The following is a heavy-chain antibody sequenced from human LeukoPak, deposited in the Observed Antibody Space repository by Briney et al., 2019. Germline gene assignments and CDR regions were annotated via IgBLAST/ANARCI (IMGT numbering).Heavy chain of an antibody. Sequence: ASVKVSCKASVGTFSSYAISWVRQAPGQGLEWMGSISDYNCNTNYAQKLQGRVTMTTDTSTSRAYMELRSLRSDDTAVYYCARLDWALTTVTRGLYYYYGMDVWVQGTTVTVSS. V-gene: IGHV1-18*01. D-gene: IGHD4-4*01. J-gene: IGHJ6*02. CDR1: VGTFSSYA. CDR2: ISDYNCNT. CDR3: ARLDWALTTVTRGLYYYYGMDV.